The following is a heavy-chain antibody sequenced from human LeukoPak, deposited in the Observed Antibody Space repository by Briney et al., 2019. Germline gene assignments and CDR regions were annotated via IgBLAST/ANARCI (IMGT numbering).Heavy chain of an antibody. CDR2: IKSDGSIT. CDR3: AKGDNWNYRDAFDI. CDR1: GFTFSSYW. J-gene: IGHJ3*02. D-gene: IGHD1-7*01. Sequence: GGSLRLSCAASGFTFSSYWMHWVRQAPGKGLVWVSRIKSDGSITSYADSVKGRFTISRDNAKNSLYLQMNSLGAEDMALYYCAKGDNWNYRDAFDIWGQGTMVTVSS. V-gene: IGHV3-74*01.